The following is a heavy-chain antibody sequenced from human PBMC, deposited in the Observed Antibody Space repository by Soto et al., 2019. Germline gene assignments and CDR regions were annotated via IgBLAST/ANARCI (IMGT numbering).Heavy chain of an antibody. J-gene: IGHJ6*02. CDR2: ISSSSSYI. V-gene: IGHV3-21*01. Sequence: GGSLRLSCAASGFTFSSYSMNWVRQAPGKGLEWVSSISSSSSYIYYADSVKGRFTISRDNAKNSLYLQMNSLRAEDTAVYYCARDNRIAVALPYYYYYGMDVWGQGTTVTVSS. CDR1: GFTFSSYS. D-gene: IGHD6-19*01. CDR3: ARDNRIAVALPYYYYYGMDV.